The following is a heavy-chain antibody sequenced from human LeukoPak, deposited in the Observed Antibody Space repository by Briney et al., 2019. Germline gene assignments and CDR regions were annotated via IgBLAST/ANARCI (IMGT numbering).Heavy chain of an antibody. D-gene: IGHD3-16*01. CDR1: GFSLSDFN. J-gene: IGHJ4*02. Sequence: GGSLRLSCIAAGFSLSDFNMNWVRQAPGKGLEWISSISSSSSTIYYADSVKGRFTISRDNAKNSVFLQMNSLRDDDTSLYYCARGFCYYDSWGQGTLVAVSS. CDR2: ISSSSSTI. V-gene: IGHV3-48*02. CDR3: ARGFCYYDS.